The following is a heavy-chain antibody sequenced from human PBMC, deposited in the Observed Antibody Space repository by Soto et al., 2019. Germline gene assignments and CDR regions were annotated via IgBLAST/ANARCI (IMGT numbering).Heavy chain of an antibody. J-gene: IGHJ3*02. D-gene: IGHD5-12*01. CDR1: GFTFTSSA. Sequence: SVKVSCKASGFTFTSSAMQWVRQARGQRLEWIGWIVVGSGNTNYAQKFQERVTITRDMSTSTAYMELSSLRSEDTAVYYCAAAPESGVATIRGAFDIWGQGTMVTVSS. CDR2: IVVGSGNT. CDR3: AAAPESGVATIRGAFDI. V-gene: IGHV1-58*02.